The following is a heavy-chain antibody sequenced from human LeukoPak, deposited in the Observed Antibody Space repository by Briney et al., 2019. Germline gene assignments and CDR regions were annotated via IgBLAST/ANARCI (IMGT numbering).Heavy chain of an antibody. CDR2: IYHSGST. Sequence: SETLSLTCAVSGGSISSGGYSWSWIRQPPGKGLEWIGYIYHSGSTYYNPSLKSRVAISVDGSKNQFSLKLSSVTAADTAVYYCARAGYSYGYPFDYWGQGTLVTVSS. D-gene: IGHD5-18*01. J-gene: IGHJ4*02. CDR3: ARAGYSYGYPFDY. CDR1: GGSISSGGYS. V-gene: IGHV4-30-2*01.